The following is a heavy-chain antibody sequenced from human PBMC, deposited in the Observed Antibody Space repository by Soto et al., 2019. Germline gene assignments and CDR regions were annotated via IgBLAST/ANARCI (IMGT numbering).Heavy chain of an antibody. CDR3: ARGRGRRYFDWPHYFDY. Sequence: SETLSLTCTVSGGSISSGDYYWSWIRQPPGKGLEWIGYIYYSGSTHYNPSLKSRVTISVDTSKNQFSLKLSSVTAADTAVYYCARGRGRRYFDWPHYFDYWGQGTLVTSPQ. CDR2: IYYSGST. D-gene: IGHD3-9*01. J-gene: IGHJ4*02. CDR1: GGSISSGDYY. V-gene: IGHV4-30-4*01.